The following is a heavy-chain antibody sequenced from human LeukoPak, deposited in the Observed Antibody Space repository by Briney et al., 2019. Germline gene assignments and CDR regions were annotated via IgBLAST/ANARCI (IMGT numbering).Heavy chain of an antibody. D-gene: IGHD3-3*01. CDR2: MNPNSGNT. J-gene: IGHJ6*03. CDR1: GYTFTGYY. V-gene: IGHV1-8*03. CDR3: ARLVSDFWSGYYTRYYYYYMDV. Sequence: ASVKVSCKASGYTFTGYYMHWVRQAPGQGLEWMGWMNPNSGNTGYAQKFQGRVTITRNTSISTAYMELSSLRSEDTAVYYCARLVSDFWSGYYTRYYYYYMDVWGKGTTVTVSS.